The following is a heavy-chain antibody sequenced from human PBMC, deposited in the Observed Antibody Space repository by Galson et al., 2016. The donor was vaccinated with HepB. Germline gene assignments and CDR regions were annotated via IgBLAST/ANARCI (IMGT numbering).Heavy chain of an antibody. J-gene: IGHJ4*02. D-gene: IGHD3-3*02. Sequence: SLRLSCAASGFTFSSYAMSWVRQAPGKGLEWVSALSGLSDSKDYADSVKGRFTVSRDNAKDTLYLQMNSLGAEDTAVYFCAKDAHYGSGFPTWGYFENWGRGTLVTVSS. V-gene: IGHV3-23*01. CDR3: AKDAHYGSGFPTWGYFEN. CDR2: LSGLSDSK. CDR1: GFTFSSYA.